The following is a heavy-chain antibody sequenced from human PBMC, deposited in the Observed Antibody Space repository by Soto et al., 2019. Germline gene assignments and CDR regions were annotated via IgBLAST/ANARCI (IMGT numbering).Heavy chain of an antibody. Sequence: SETLSLTCAVYGGSFSGYYWSWIRQPPGKGLEWIGEINHSGSTNYNPSLKSRVTISVDTSKNQFSLKLSSVTAADTAVYYCAREPGYYGSWSYGYYYYYGMDVWGQGTTVTVSS. CDR3: AREPGYYGSWSYGYYYYYGMDV. CDR2: INHSGST. V-gene: IGHV4-34*01. J-gene: IGHJ6*02. D-gene: IGHD3-10*01. CDR1: GGSFSGYY.